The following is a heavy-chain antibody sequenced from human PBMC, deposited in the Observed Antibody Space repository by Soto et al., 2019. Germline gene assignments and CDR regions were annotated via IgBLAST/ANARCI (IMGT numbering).Heavy chain of an antibody. D-gene: IGHD3-3*01. J-gene: IGHJ6*02. CDR1: GYTFTSYY. CDR2: INPSGGST. V-gene: IGHV1-46*01. CDR3: ARASYRKIKNYDFWSGYPHYGMDV. Sequence: GASVKVSCKASGYTFTSYYMHWVRQAPGQGLEWMGIINPSGGSTSYAQKFQGRVTMTRDTSTSTVYMELSSLRSEDTAVYYCARASYRKIKNYDFWSGYPHYGMDVWGQGTTVTVSS.